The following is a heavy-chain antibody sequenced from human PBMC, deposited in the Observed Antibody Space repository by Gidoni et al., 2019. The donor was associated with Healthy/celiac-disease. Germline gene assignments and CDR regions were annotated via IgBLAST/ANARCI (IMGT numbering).Heavy chain of an antibody. CDR1: GFSLSTSGMC. V-gene: IGHV2-70*01. CDR2: IDWDDDK. Sequence: QVTLRESGPALVKPTQPLTLTCPFSGFSLSTSGMCVSWIRQPPGKALEWLALIDWDDDKYYSTSLKTRLTISKDTSKNQVVLTMTNMDPVDTATYYCARIVVTMVQSYYYGMDVWGQGTTVTVSS. J-gene: IGHJ6*02. CDR3: ARIVVTMVQSYYYGMDV. D-gene: IGHD3-10*01.